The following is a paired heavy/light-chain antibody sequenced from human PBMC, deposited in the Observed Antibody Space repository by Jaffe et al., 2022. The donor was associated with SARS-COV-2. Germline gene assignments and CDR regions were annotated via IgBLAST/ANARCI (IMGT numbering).Light chain of an antibody. CDR2: WAS. Sequence: DIVMTQSPDSLAVSLGERATINCKSSRTVLYSSNDRNSLAWYQQKPGHPPKLLIYWASTRESGVPDRFSGSGSGTDFTLTISSLQAEDVAVYYCQQYSSTPFTFGPGTKVDIK. V-gene: IGKV4-1*01. CDR3: QQYSSTPFT. CDR1: RTVLYSSNDRNS. J-gene: IGKJ3*01.
Heavy chain of an antibody. CDR3: ARGYANWHFDY. J-gene: IGHJ4*02. V-gene: IGHV7-4-1*02. CDR2: LNTHTGNP. CDR1: GYRFTNYA. D-gene: IGHD2-8*01. Sequence: QVQLVQSGSELRKPGASVKVSCKASGYRFTNYAMNWVRQAPGQGLEWMGWLNTHTGNPTYAQGFTGRFVFSLDTSVSTAYLQIISLKAEDTAFYYCARGYANWHFDYWGQGTLVTVSS.